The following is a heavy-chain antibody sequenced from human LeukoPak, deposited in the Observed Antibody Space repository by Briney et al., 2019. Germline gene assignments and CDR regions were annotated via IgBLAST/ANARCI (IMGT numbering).Heavy chain of an antibody. Sequence: PSETLSLTCNVSGYSIGSGYYWGWIRQPPGKGLEWIGEIRHTGSTNYNPSLESRVTISIDTSKRHFSLKLTSVTAADTAVYYCVRLGRAAGFYFFDYWGQGSLVTVSS. V-gene: IGHV4-38-2*02. CDR3: VRLGRAAGFYFFDY. CDR1: GYSIGSGYY. J-gene: IGHJ4*02. D-gene: IGHD6-13*01. CDR2: IRHTGST.